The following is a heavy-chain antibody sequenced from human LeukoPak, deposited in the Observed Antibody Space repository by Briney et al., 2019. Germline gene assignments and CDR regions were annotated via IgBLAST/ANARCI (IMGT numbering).Heavy chain of an antibody. CDR3: ARFAPYYYMDV. Sequence: SETLSLTCAVYGGSFSGYYWSWIRQPPGKGLEWIGEINHSGSTNYNPSLKSRVTISVDTSKNQFSLKLSSVTAADTAVYYCARFAPYYYMDVWGKGTTVTVSS. J-gene: IGHJ6*03. V-gene: IGHV4-34*01. CDR2: INHSGST. CDR1: GGSFSGYY.